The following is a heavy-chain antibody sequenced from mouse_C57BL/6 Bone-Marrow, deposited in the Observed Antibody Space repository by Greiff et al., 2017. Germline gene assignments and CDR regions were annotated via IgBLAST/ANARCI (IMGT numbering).Heavy chain of an antibody. D-gene: IGHD1-1*01. CDR3: TRGYYGSSYVAY. V-gene: IGHV5-9-1*02. J-gene: IGHJ3*01. CDR2: ISSGGDYI. Sequence: DVQLVESGEGLVKPGGSLKLSCAASGFTFSSYAMSWVRQTPEKRLEWVAYISSGGDYIYYADTVNGRFTISRDNARNTLYLQMISLKSEDTAMYYCTRGYYGSSYVAYWGQGTLVTVSA. CDR1: GFTFSSYA.